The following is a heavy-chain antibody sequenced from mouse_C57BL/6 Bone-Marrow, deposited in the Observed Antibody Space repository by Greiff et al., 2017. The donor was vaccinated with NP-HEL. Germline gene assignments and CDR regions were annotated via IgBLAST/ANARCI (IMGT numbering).Heavy chain of an antibody. J-gene: IGHJ3*01. D-gene: IGHD2-12*01. V-gene: IGHV1-11*01. CDR2: IYPVSGET. CDR3: GKRGILLYRAWFAY. Sequence: VQLMESGAVLVRPGASVTLSCKASGFTFTDYIMNWVQQRPGQGLEWIGWIYPVSGETNYNQKLMGKGTFSVDWSSSTMYMVFNSLTSEDPAVYYSGKRGILLYRAWFAYWGQGTLVTVSA. CDR1: GFTFTDYI.